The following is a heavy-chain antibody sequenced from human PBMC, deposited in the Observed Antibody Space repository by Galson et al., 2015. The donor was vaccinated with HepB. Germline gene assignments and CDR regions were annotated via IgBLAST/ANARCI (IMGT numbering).Heavy chain of an antibody. D-gene: IGHD2-2*01. V-gene: IGHV4-59*12. CDR3: ARALVGYCSSTSCKGWFDP. CDR1: GGPISSYY. Sequence: QVQLQESGPGLVRPSETLSLTCPVSGGPISSYYWSWIRQPPGKGLEWIGYIYYSGSTYCNPSLKSRVTISVDTSKNKFSLKLSSVTAADTAVYYCARALVGYCSSTSCKGWFDPWGQGTLVTVSS. J-gene: IGHJ5*02. CDR2: IYYSGST.